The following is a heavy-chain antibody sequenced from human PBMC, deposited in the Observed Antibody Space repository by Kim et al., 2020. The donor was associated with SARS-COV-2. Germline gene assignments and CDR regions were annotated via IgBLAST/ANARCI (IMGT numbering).Heavy chain of an antibody. CDR1: GGSISSSSYY. D-gene: IGHD3-22*01. V-gene: IGHV4-39*01. CDR2: IYYSGST. J-gene: IGHJ4*02. CDR3: ARQAETYYYDSSGPSPYFDY. Sequence: SETLSLTCTVSGGSISSSSYYWGWIRQPPGKGLEWIGSIYYSGSTYYNPSLKSRVTISVDTSKNQFSLKLSSVTAADTAVYYCARQAETYYYDSSGPSPYFDYWGQGTLVTVSS.